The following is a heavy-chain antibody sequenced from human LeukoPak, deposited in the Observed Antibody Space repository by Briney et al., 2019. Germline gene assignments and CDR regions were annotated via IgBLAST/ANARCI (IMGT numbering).Heavy chain of an antibody. CDR1: GYTFTSYA. V-gene: IGHV1-46*01. J-gene: IGHJ6*03. Sequence: GASVKVSCKASGYTFTSYAMNWVRQAPGQGLEWMGIINPSGGSTSYAQKFQGRVTMTRDTSTSTVYMELSSLRSEDTAVYYCARSSGRSPNRDYMDVWGKGTTVAISS. CDR3: ARSSGRSPNRDYMDV. CDR2: INPSGGST. D-gene: IGHD1-14*01.